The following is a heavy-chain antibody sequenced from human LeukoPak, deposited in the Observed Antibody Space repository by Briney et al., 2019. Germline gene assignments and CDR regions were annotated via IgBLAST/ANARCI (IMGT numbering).Heavy chain of an antibody. CDR2: IYYRGST. V-gene: IGHV4-38-2*01. D-gene: IGHD6-13*01. J-gene: IGHJ4*02. CDR1: GYSISSGDY. CDR3: ARLLPIAAAGGHYFDY. Sequence: SETLSLTCAVSGYSISSGDYWGWIRLPPGKGLEWIASIYYRGSTYYNQSLKSRVTISVDTSKKQFSLKVTSVTAADTAVYYCARLLPIAAAGGHYFDYWGQGTLVTVSS.